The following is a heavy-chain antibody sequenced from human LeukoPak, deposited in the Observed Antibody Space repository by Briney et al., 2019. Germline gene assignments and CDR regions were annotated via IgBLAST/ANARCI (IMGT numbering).Heavy chain of an antibody. CDR2: IKEDGSEK. Sequence: GASLRLSCAATGFTFSSYWMTWVRQAPGKGLEWVANIKEDGSEKYYVDSVKGRITISRDNAKNSLYLQMNSLRAEDTAVYYCARAGYSSGWYRGKYYYYGMDVWGQGTTVTVSS. D-gene: IGHD6-19*01. CDR3: ARAGYSSGWYRGKYYYYGMDV. V-gene: IGHV3-7*03. CDR1: GFTFSSYW. J-gene: IGHJ6*02.